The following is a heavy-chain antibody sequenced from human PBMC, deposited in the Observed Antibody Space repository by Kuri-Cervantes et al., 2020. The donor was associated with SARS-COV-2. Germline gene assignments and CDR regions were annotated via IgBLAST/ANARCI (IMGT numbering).Heavy chain of an antibody. CDR2: IRYDGSNK. D-gene: IGHD7-27*01. CDR3: ARELTGDLDV. V-gene: IGHV3-30*02. CDR1: GFTFSGYS. Sequence: LSLTCAASGFTFSGYSMNWVCQAPGKGLEWVAFIRYDGSNKYYADSVKGRFTISRDNSKNTLYLQMNSLRAEDTAVYYCARELTGDLDVWGKGTTVTVSS. J-gene: IGHJ6*04.